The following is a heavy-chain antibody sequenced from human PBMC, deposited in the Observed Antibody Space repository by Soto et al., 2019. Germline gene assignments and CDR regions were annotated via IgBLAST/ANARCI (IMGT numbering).Heavy chain of an antibody. CDR3: ARRYGSAFDY. Sequence: ETLSLTCTVSGGSISSYYWSWIRQPPGKGLEWIGYIYYSGSTNYNPSLKSRVTISVDTSKNQFSLKLSSVTAADTAVYYCARRYGSAFDYWGQGTLVTVSS. CDR1: GGSISSYY. V-gene: IGHV4-59*08. CDR2: IYYSGST. J-gene: IGHJ4*02. D-gene: IGHD3-10*01.